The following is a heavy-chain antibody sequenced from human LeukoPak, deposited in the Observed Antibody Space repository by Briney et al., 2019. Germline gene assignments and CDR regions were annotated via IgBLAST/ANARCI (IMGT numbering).Heavy chain of an antibody. D-gene: IGHD6-19*01. V-gene: IGHV4-61*02. CDR3: ARGSAVAGMDV. J-gene: IGHJ6*04. Sequence: PSETLSLTCTVSGGSISSGSYYWSRIRQPAGKGLEWIGRIYTSGSTNYNPSLKSRVTISVDTSKNQFSLKLSSVTAADTAVYYCARGSAVAGMDVWGKGTTVTVSS. CDR1: GGSISSGSYY. CDR2: IYTSGST.